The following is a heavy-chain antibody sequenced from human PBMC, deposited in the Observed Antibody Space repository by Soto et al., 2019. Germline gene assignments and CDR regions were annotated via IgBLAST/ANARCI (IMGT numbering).Heavy chain of an antibody. Sequence: EVQLVESGGGLVQPGGSLRLSCAASGFTFSSYAMHWVRQAPGKGLEYVSAISSNGGSTYYANSVKGRFTISRDNSKNTLYLQMGSLRAEDMGVYYCARDGYYYDSSGGFDYWGQGTLVTVSS. CDR1: GFTFSSYA. CDR3: ARDGYYYDSSGGFDY. CDR2: ISSNGGST. D-gene: IGHD3-22*01. J-gene: IGHJ4*02. V-gene: IGHV3-64*01.